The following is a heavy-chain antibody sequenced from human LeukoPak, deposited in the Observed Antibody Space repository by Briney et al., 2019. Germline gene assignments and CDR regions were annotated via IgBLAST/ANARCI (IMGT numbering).Heavy chain of an antibody. CDR3: ARVMIGTVNWFDP. J-gene: IGHJ5*02. CDR2: ISSSSTYS. Sequence: GGSLRLSYVASGFTFSDYYMSWIRQAPGKGLEWVSYISSSSTYSSYADSVKGRFTISRDNAKNSLYLQMNSLRAEDTAVYYCARVMIGTVNWFDPWGQGTLVTVSS. D-gene: IGHD3-22*01. CDR1: GFTFSDYY. V-gene: IGHV3-11*06.